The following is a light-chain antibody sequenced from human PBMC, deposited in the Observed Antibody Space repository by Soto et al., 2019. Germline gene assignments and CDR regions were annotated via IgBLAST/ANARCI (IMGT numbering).Light chain of an antibody. V-gene: IGKV1-5*03. CDR3: QQYNSYPWT. CDR2: QAS. J-gene: IGKJ1*01. Sequence: DIQMTQSPSTLSASVGDRVTITYRASQDIISWLAWYQQKPGKAPNLLIYQASNLKSGVPSRFSGSGSGTEYTLTISSLQPDDFATYYCQQYNSYPWTFGQGTKVEIK. CDR1: QDIISW.